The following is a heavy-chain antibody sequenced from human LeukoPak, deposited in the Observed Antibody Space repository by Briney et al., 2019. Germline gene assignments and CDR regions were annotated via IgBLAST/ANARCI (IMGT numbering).Heavy chain of an antibody. D-gene: IGHD2-21*01. CDR3: AGGDIVMGGGRNWFDP. Sequence: PSETLSLTCTGSGGSISNHFCSWIRQPAGKGLEWIGRVSTSGSTYYNPSLKSRVTMSADTSKNQFSLKLTSMTAADTAVYYCAGGDIVMGGGRNWFDPWGQGTLVTVSS. CDR2: VSTSGST. V-gene: IGHV4-4*07. J-gene: IGHJ5*02. CDR1: GGSISNHF.